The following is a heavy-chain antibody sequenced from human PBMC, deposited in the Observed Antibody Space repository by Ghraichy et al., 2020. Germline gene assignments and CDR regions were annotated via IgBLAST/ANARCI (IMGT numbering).Heavy chain of an antibody. CDR1: GFSFRSYA. Sequence: GGSLRLSCAASGFSFRSYAMSWVRQAPGKGLEWVSSISSTGETTSYVDSVTGRFTVSRDNSQNTLFLQMNSLRAEDTAGYHCAKDHVASTGYYYGMDVWGHGTTVTVSS. V-gene: IGHV3-23*01. J-gene: IGHJ6*02. D-gene: IGHD1-1*01. CDR3: AKDHVASTGYYYGMDV. CDR2: ISSTGETT.